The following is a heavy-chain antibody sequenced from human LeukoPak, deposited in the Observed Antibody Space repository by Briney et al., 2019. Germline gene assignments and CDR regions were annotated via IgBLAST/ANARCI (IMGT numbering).Heavy chain of an antibody. D-gene: IGHD5-24*01. Sequence: GGSLRISCAAPGFDLSTYEIKWGRQGPGKGLEWIADITISGHTKNYADSVKGRFSISRDNARTSLYLQMHSLRVEDTGVYYCARGDPHADLWGQGTLVTVSS. V-gene: IGHV3-48*03. CDR2: ITISGHTK. CDR3: ARGDPHADL. CDR1: GFDLSTYE. J-gene: IGHJ5*02.